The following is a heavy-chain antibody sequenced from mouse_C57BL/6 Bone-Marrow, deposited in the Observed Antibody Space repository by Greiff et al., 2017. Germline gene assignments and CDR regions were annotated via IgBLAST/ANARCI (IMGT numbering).Heavy chain of an antibody. CDR2: IDPSDSDT. V-gene: IGHV1-50*01. CDR3: ARGVLTEYYVDY. D-gene: IGHD4-1*01. CDR1: GYTFTSYW. J-gene: IGHJ2*01. Sequence: QVQLQQPGAELVKPGASVKLSCKASGYTFTSYWMQWVKQRPGQGLEWIGEIDPSDSDTNYNQKFKGKATLTVDTSSSTAYMQLSSLTSEDSAVYYCARGVLTEYYVDYWGQGTTLTVSS.